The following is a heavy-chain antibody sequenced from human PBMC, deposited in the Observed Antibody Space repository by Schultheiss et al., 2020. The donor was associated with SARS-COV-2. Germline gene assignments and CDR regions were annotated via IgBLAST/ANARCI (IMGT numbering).Heavy chain of an antibody. CDR2: ISGSGGSI. V-gene: IGHV3-48*03. CDR1: GFTFSSYE. Sequence: GGSLRLSCAASGFTFSSYEMNWVRQAPGKGLEWVSYISGSGGSIYYADSVKGRFTISRDNAKNSLYLQMNSLRAEDTAVYYCARDKGHLHQNWFDPWGQGTLVTVSS. J-gene: IGHJ5*02. CDR3: ARDKGHLHQNWFDP.